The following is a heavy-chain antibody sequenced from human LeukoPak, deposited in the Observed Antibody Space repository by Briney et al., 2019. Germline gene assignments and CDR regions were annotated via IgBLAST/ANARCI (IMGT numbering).Heavy chain of an antibody. V-gene: IGHV4-39*07. CDR2: SSYSGST. D-gene: IGHD3-10*01. CDR3: ARHHPRITMVRGVFVVGSYNWFDP. J-gene: IGHJ5*02. CDR1: GGSISSSSYY. Sequence: SETLSLTCTVSGGSISSSSYYWGWIRQPPGKGLEWIGSSSYSGSTYSNPSLKSRVTISVDTSKNQFSLKLSSVTAADTAVYYCARHHPRITMVRGVFVVGSYNWFDPWGQGTLVTVSS.